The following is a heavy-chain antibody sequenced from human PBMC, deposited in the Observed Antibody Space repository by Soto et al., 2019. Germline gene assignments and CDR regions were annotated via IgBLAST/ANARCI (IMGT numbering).Heavy chain of an antibody. CDR2: INHSGST. Sequence: SETLSLPCAVYGGSFSGYYWSWIRQPPGKGLEWIGEINHSGSTNYNPSLKSRVTISVDTSKNQFSLKLSSVTAADTAVYYCARNPVRYCSSTSCYISYYYYYGMDVWGQGTTVTVSS. V-gene: IGHV4-34*01. D-gene: IGHD2-2*02. J-gene: IGHJ6*02. CDR1: GGSFSGYY. CDR3: ARNPVRYCSSTSCYISYYYYYGMDV.